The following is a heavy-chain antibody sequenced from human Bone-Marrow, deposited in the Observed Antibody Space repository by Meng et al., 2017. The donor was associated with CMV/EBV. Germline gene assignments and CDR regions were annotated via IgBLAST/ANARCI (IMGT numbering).Heavy chain of an antibody. V-gene: IGHV3-48*04. CDR1: GLAFSTCS. J-gene: IGHJ6*02. CDR3: ARELSGHNFWSCSYIMDV. Sequence: GSRKIHFATAGLAFSTCSLNWVRKAPGKGLEWVSYIGLSSATIYYADSVRGRFTISRDDAKNSLYLQMSGLRAEDTAVYYCARELSGHNFWSCSYIMDVWGQGTTVTVSS. CDR2: IGLSSATI. D-gene: IGHD3-3*01.